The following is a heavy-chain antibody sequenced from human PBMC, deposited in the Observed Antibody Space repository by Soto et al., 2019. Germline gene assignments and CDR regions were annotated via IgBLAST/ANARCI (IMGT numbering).Heavy chain of an antibody. V-gene: IGHV3-30*18. J-gene: IGHJ6*04. D-gene: IGHD2-8*01. Sequence: GGSLRLSCAASGFTFSSYGMHWVRQAPGKGLEWVAVISYDGSNKYYADSVKGRFTISRDNSKNTLYLQMNSLRAEDTAVYYCAKVGGYCTNGGCYRGLEYYYGMDVCGKGTTVIVSS. CDR3: AKVGGYCTNGGCYRGLEYYYGMDV. CDR2: ISYDGSNK. CDR1: GFTFSSYG.